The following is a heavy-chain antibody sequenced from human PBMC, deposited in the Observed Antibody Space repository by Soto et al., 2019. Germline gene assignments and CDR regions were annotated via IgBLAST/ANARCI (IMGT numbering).Heavy chain of an antibody. J-gene: IGHJ5*02. Sequence: QLQLQESGPGLVTPSETLSLTCTVSGGSISSTSYFWAWVRQSPAMGLEWIGSINYRGTTFYIASLNSRATISIDTSKNQFSLRLKSVTAEDTAVYYCARLVACSGGSCKFDPWGQGTLVTVSS. CDR2: INYRGTT. V-gene: IGHV4-39*01. D-gene: IGHD2-15*01. CDR3: ARLVACSGGSCKFDP. CDR1: GGSISSTSYF.